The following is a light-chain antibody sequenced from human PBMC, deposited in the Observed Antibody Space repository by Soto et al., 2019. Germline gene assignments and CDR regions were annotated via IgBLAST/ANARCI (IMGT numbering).Light chain of an antibody. J-gene: IGKJ5*01. CDR3: QQHDILPIT. V-gene: IGKV3-20*01. Sequence: EIVLTQSPGTLSLSQGERATLSCRASQSVSSSSLAWYQQKRGQAPSRLIHDASSRATGIPDRFSGSGSGTDFTLTISRLEPEDFALYYCQQHDILPITFGQGTRLEIK. CDR1: QSVSSSS. CDR2: DAS.